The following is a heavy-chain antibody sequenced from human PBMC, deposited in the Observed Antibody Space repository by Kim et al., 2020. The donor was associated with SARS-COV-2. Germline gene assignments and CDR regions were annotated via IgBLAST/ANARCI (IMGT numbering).Heavy chain of an antibody. CDR3: AKDGSPYYDFWSGYYYYGMDV. CDR2: ISWNSGSI. Sequence: GGSLRLSCAASGFTFGDYAMHWVRQAPGKGLEWVSGISWNSGSIGYADSVKGRFTISRDNAKNSLYLQMNSLRAEDTALYYCAKDGSPYYDFWSGYYYYGMDVWGQGTTVTVSS. CDR1: GFTFGDYA. D-gene: IGHD3-3*01. J-gene: IGHJ6*02. V-gene: IGHV3-9*01.